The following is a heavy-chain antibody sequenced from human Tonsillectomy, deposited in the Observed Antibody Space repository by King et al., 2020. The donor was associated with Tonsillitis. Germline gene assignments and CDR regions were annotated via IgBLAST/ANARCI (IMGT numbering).Heavy chain of an antibody. CDR3: GCSVSH. V-gene: IGHV4-39*01. D-gene: IGHD5/OR15-5a*01. J-gene: IGHJ4*02. CDR2: IYSSGST. Sequence: QLQESGPGLVKPSETLSLTCTVSGGSISSSSYYWVWIRQPPGKGLEWIGSIYSSGSTYYNPSLKNRVTISVDTSKNQFSLKLSSVTAADTAVYYCGCSVSHWGQGTLVTVSS. CDR1: GGSISSSSYY.